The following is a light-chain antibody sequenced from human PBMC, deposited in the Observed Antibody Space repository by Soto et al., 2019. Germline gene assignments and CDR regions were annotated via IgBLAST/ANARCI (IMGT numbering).Light chain of an antibody. CDR1: QDIKDD. CDR2: AAS. V-gene: IGKV1-6*01. Sequence: AIQMTQSPSSLAASVGDRVTITCRASQDIKDDVGWYQQKPGKAPKLLIYAASNLLSGVPSRFSGSGSGTGFTLTISSLQPEDFATYYCLQDYSYPLTFGGGTRVEI. CDR3: LQDYSYPLT. J-gene: IGKJ4*01.